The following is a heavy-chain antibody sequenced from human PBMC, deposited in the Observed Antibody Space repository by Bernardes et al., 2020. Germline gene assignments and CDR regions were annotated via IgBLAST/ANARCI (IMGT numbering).Heavy chain of an antibody. CDR2: ISSSSSYI. CDR1: GFTFSSYS. J-gene: IGHJ4*02. V-gene: IGHV3-21*01. Sequence: GGSLRLSCAASGFTFSSYSMNWVRQAPGKGLEWVSSISSSSSYIYYADSVKGRFTISRDNAKNSLYLQMNSLRAEDTAVYYCARDAEADIVVVPAADTYDYWGQGTLVTVSS. D-gene: IGHD2-2*01. CDR3: ARDAEADIVVVPAADTYDY.